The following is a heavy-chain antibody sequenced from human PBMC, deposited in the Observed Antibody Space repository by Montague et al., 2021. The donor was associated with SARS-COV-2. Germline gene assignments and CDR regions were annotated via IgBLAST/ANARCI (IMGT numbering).Heavy chain of an antibody. Sequence: ETRSLTCAVSRGSFSNYYWTWIRQSPGKGLEWIGEINQGGAPNYTPSLKSRVTISLDTSKKQISLKLNSVTVADTAVFFCARGRPVQGSFRHFDSISSGALDIWAQGSLVIVSS. V-gene: IGHV4-34*01. D-gene: IGHD3-9*01. CDR3: ARGRPVQGSFRHFDSISSGALDI. CDR1: RGSFSNYY. J-gene: IGHJ3*02. CDR2: INQGGAP.